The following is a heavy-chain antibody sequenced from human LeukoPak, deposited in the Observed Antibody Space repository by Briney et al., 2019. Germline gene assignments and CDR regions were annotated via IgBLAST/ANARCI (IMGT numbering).Heavy chain of an antibody. J-gene: IGHJ5*02. CDR3: ARDLWYYDFWSGHRSSWFDP. CDR2: IKQDGSEK. V-gene: IGHV3-7*01. Sequence: PGGSLRLSCAASGFTFSSYWMSWVRQAPGKGLEWVANIKQDGSEKYYVDSVKGRFTISRDNAKNSLYLQMNSLRAEDTAVYYCARDLWYYDFWSGHRSSWFDPWGQGTLVTVSS. CDR1: GFTFSSYW. D-gene: IGHD3-3*01.